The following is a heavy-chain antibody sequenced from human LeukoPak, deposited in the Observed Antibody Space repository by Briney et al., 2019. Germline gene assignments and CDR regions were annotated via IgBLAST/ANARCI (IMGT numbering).Heavy chain of an antibody. D-gene: IGHD3-9*01. CDR2: INPNSGGT. CDR1: GGTFSSYA. Sequence: GASVKVSCKASGGTFSSYAISRVRQAPGQELEWMGWINPNSGGTNYAQKFQGRVTMTRDTSISTAYMELSRLRSDDTAVYYCARAVILTDYYYYGMDVWGQGTTVTVSS. J-gene: IGHJ6*02. CDR3: ARAVILTDYYYYGMDV. V-gene: IGHV1-2*02.